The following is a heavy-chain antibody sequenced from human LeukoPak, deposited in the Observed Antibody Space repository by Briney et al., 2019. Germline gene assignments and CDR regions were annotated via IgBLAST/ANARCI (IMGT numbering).Heavy chain of an antibody. CDR2: IYHSGST. CDR3: ARTILELWLPGAFDY. Sequence: PSETLSLTFAVSGGSISSGGYSWRWIRQPPGKGLEWIGYIYHSGSTYYNPSLKSRVTISVDRSKNQFSLKLSSVTAADTAVYYCARTILELWLPGAFDYWGQGTLVTVSS. J-gene: IGHJ4*02. V-gene: IGHV4-30-2*01. D-gene: IGHD5-18*01. CDR1: GGSISSGGYS.